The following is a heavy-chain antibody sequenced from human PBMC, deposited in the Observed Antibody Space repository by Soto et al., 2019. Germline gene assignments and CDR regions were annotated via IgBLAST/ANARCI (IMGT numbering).Heavy chain of an antibody. V-gene: IGHV4-34*01. CDR1: GGSFSGYY. J-gene: IGHJ4*02. CDR3: ASQLGYCSSTSCQLDY. D-gene: IGHD2-2*01. CDR2: IDHSGYT. Sequence: SETLSLTCAVYGGSFSGYYWNWIRQPPGKGLEWIGEIDHSGYTNYNPSLKSRVTISVDTSKNQFSLKLSSVTAADTAVYYCASQLGYCSSTSCQLDYWGQGTLVTVSS.